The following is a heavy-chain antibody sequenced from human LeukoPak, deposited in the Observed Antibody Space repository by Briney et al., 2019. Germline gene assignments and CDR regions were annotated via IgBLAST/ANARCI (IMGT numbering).Heavy chain of an antibody. V-gene: IGHV1-8*01. D-gene: IGHD6-13*01. Sequence: GASVKVSCKASGYTFTSYDINWVRQATGQGLEWMGWMNPNSGNTGYAQKFQGRVTMTRNTSISTAYMELSSLRSEDTAVYCCARGGIAAAGTTKMKYYYYGMDVWGQGTTVTVSS. J-gene: IGHJ6*02. CDR2: MNPNSGNT. CDR1: GYTFTSYD. CDR3: ARGGIAAAGTTKMKYYYYGMDV.